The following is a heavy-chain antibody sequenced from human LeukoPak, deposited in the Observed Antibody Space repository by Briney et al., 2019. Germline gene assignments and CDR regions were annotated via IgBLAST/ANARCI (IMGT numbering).Heavy chain of an antibody. V-gene: IGHV3-21*01. CDR1: GFIFSSYS. J-gene: IGHJ4*02. Sequence: GGSLRLSCAASGFIFSSYSMNWVRQAPGKGLEWVSSISSSSGYLYYADSVKGRFTISRDNAKNSLYLQMNNLRAEDTAVYYCTRAVAADDFSPGYWGQGTLVTVSS. CDR2: ISSSSGYL. D-gene: IGHD3/OR15-3a*01. CDR3: TRAVAADDFSPGY.